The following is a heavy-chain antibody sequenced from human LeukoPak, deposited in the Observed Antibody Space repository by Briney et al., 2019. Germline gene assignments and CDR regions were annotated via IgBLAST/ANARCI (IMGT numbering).Heavy chain of an antibody. CDR2: IRFEGTYE. Sequence: GGSLRLSCEASGFSFNTYGMHWVRQAPGKGLEWVAFIRFEGTYEDYTDSVKGRFTISRDNSKNTLYLQMNSLRTDDTGIYYCAKDEVGRGLQRSFDSWGQGTLVTVSS. V-gene: IGHV3-30*02. CDR3: AKDEVGRGLQRSFDS. D-gene: IGHD4-11*01. CDR1: GFSFNTYG. J-gene: IGHJ4*02.